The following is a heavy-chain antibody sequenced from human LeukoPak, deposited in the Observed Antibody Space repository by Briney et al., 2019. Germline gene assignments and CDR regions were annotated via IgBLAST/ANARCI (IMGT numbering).Heavy chain of an antibody. CDR1: GFTFSSYW. V-gene: IGHV3-74*01. CDR3: ARGLWFDIPPSEY. D-gene: IGHD3-10*01. Sequence: PGGSLRLSCAASGFTFSSYWMHWVRQAPGKGLVWVSRSNSDGSSTTYADSVKGRFTISRDNAKNTLYLQMNSLRAEDTALYYCARGLWFDIPPSEYWGQGTLVTVSS. CDR2: SNSDGSST. J-gene: IGHJ4*02.